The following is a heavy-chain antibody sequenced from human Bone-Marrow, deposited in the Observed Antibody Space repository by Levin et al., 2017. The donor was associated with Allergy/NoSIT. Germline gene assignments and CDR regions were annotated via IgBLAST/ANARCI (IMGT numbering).Heavy chain of an antibody. V-gene: IGHV3-30*18. Sequence: GESLKISCAASGFTFSSYGMHWVRQAPGKGLEWVAVISYDGSNKYYADSVKGRFTISRDNSKNTLYLQMNSLRAEDTAVYYCAKSSGWTRDVDYWGQGTLVTVSS. J-gene: IGHJ4*02. D-gene: IGHD6-19*01. CDR2: ISYDGSNK. CDR3: AKSSGWTRDVDY. CDR1: GFTFSSYG.